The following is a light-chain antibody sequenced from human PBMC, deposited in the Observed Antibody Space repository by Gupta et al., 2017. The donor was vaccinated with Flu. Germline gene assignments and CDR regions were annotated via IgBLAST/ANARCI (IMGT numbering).Light chain of an antibody. V-gene: IGKV1-5*03. Sequence: DIQMTQSPSTLSASLGDRVTITCRASQSIGSWLAWYQQKPGKAPKLLIYRTSSLESGVPSRFSGSGSGTEFTLTISSLQPDDFATYYCQHYNTYPWTFGQGTKVEIK. CDR2: RTS. J-gene: IGKJ1*01. CDR3: QHYNTYPWT. CDR1: QSIGSW.